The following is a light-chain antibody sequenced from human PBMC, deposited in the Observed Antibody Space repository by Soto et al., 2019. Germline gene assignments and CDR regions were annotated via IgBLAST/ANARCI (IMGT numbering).Light chain of an antibody. J-gene: IGKJ1*01. CDR1: QSVTKNN. CDR3: QQYDKWPRT. CDR2: GAS. Sequence: EIVLTQSPGTLSLSPGERATLSCRASQSVTKNNLNWYQQKPGQAPRLLIYGASIRATGIPDRFSGSGSETEFTLTISSLQSDDLAVYYCQQYDKWPRTFGQGTKVDIK. V-gene: IGKV3-20*01.